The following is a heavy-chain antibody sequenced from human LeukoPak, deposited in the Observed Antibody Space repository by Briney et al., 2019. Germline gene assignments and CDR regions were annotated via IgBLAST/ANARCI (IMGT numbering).Heavy chain of an antibody. CDR1: GGSISGSNYY. CDR2: IYYSGST. CDR3: ARLCRSVDY. J-gene: IGHJ4*02. Sequence: SETLSLTCTVSGGSISGSNYYWGWIRQPPGKGLEWIGSIYYSGSTYYNPSLKSRVTISVDTSKNQFSLKLTSVTAADTAVYYCARLCRSVDYWGQGTLVTVSS. D-gene: IGHD2-15*01. V-gene: IGHV4-39*01.